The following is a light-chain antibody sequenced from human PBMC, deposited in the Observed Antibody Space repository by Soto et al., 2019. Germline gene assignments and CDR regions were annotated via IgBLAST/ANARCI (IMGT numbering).Light chain of an antibody. J-gene: IGKJ1*01. CDR1: QSISSSY. CDR3: QQYHSAPRT. Sequence: EIVLTQSPCTLSMSPGERATLSCRASQSISSSYLAWYQQKPGQAPRLLIYDASSRATGIPDRFSGSGSGTDFTLTINRLEPEDYAVYHCQQYHSAPRTFGQGTKVDIK. V-gene: IGKV3-20*01. CDR2: DAS.